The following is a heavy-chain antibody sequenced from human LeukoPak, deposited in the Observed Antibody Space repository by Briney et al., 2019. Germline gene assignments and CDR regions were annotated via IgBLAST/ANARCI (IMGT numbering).Heavy chain of an antibody. Sequence: GGSLRLSCAPSGFTFSRHGMHWVRQAPGKGLEWVAIISNDGSRKYYGHSVEGRFTISRDNSKNTLYLQMDSLRAEDTAVYYCARGSTYYDSSGQVPFDYWGQGTLVTVSS. CDR1: GFTFSRHG. CDR3: ARGSTYYDSSGQVPFDY. V-gene: IGHV3-30*03. J-gene: IGHJ4*02. CDR2: ISNDGSRK. D-gene: IGHD3-22*01.